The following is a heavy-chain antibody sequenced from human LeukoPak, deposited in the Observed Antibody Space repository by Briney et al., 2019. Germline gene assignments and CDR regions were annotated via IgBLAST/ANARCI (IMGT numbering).Heavy chain of an antibody. CDR1: GFTFSNYS. CDR3: AKDISGGYYYYYYMDV. Sequence: GGSLRLSCEASGFTFSNYSMNWVRQAPGKGLEWVSYIRSSSSTIYYADSVKGRFTISRDNSKNTLYLQMNSLRAEDTAVYYCAKDISGGYYYYYYMDVWGKGTTVTVSS. D-gene: IGHD1-26*01. CDR2: IRSSSSTI. J-gene: IGHJ6*03. V-gene: IGHV3-48*01.